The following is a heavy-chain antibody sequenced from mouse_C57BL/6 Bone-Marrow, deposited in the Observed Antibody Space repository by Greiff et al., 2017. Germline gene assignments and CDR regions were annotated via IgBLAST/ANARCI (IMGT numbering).Heavy chain of an antibody. J-gene: IGHJ2*01. Sequence: VQLQQSGAELMKPGASVKLSCKATGYTFTGYWIEWVKQRPGHGLEWIGEILPGGGSTNYNEKFKGKATFTADTSSNTAYMQLSSLTTEDSAIYYCARWGHSSGYVGYWGQGTTLTVSS. V-gene: IGHV1-9*01. D-gene: IGHD3-1*01. CDR3: ARWGHSSGYVGY. CDR2: ILPGGGST. CDR1: GYTFTGYW.